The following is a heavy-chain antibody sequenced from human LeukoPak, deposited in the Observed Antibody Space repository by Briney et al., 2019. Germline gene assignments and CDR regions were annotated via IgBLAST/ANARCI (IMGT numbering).Heavy chain of an antibody. CDR2: IYYSGST. Sequence: PSETLSLTCTVSGGSIRSYYWSWIRQPPGKGLEWIGYIYYSGSTNYNPSLKSRVTISVDTSKNQFSLKLSSVTAADTAVYYCARGAVANVNFDYWGQGTLVTVSS. V-gene: IGHV4-59*01. CDR3: ARGAVANVNFDY. CDR1: GGSIRSYY. J-gene: IGHJ4*02. D-gene: IGHD6-19*01.